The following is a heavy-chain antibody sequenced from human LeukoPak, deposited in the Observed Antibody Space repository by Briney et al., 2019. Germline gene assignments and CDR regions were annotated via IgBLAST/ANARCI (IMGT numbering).Heavy chain of an antibody. J-gene: IGHJ3*02. Sequence: GGSLRLSCAASGFTFSSYWMSWVRQAPGKGLEWVANIKQDGSEKYYVDSVKGRFTISRDNAKNSLYLQVNSLRAEDTAVYYCARSLSYDILTGYDAFDIWGQGTMVTVSS. CDR2: IKQDGSEK. V-gene: IGHV3-7*01. CDR1: GFTFSSYW. D-gene: IGHD3-9*01. CDR3: ARSLSYDILTGYDAFDI.